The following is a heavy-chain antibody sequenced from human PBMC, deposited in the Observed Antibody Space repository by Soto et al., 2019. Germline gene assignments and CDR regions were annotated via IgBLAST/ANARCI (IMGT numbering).Heavy chain of an antibody. J-gene: IGHJ5*02. CDR1: GFSLSNARMG. Sequence: QVTLKESGPVLVKPTETLTLTCTVSGFSLSNARMGVSWIRQPPGKALEWLAHIFSNDEKSYSTSLKSRLTISKDPSKSQVVLTMTNMDPVDPATYYCARISSSSWYVFLHYNWFDPWGQGTLVTVSS. CDR3: ARISSSSWYVFLHYNWFDP. D-gene: IGHD6-13*01. V-gene: IGHV2-26*01. CDR2: IFSNDEK.